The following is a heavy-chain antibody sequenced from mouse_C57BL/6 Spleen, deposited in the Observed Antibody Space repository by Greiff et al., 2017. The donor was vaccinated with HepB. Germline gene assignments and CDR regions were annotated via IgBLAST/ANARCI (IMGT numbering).Heavy chain of an antibody. CDR3: ASLDSSGAWFAY. J-gene: IGHJ3*01. Sequence: DVHLVESGGDLVKPGGSLKLSCAASGFTFSSYGMSWVRQTPDKRLEWVATISSGGSYTYYPDSVKGRFTISRDNAKNTLYLQMSSLKSEDTAMYYCASLDSSGAWFAYWGQGTLVTVSA. CDR1: GFTFSSYG. V-gene: IGHV5-6*01. D-gene: IGHD3-2*02. CDR2: ISSGGSYT.